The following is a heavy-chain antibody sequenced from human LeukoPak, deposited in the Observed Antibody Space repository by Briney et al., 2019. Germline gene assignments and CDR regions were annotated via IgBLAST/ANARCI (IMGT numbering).Heavy chain of an antibody. CDR2: IKEDGSEK. CDR3: ARPRVWGVKDPCDC. J-gene: IGHJ4*02. D-gene: IGHD3-16*01. Sequence: VSLRLSCAASGFTFGDYWMSWVRQAPGKGLEWVASIKEDGSEKYYVDSVKGRFTISRDNAKNSLFLQMNSLRVEDTAVYYCARPRVWGVKDPCDCWGQGVLVTVSS. V-gene: IGHV3-7*01. CDR1: GFTFGDYW.